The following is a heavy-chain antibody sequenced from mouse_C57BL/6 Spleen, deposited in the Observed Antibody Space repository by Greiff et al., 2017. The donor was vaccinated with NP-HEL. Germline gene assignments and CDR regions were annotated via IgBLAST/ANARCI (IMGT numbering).Heavy chain of an antibody. Sequence: VQLPQPGAELVMPGASVKLSCKASGYTFTSYWMHWVKQRPGQGLEWIGEIDPSDSYTNYNQKFKGKSTLTVDKSSSTAYMQLSSLTSEDSAVYYCARSAGTSYYFDDWGQGTTLTVSS. CDR1: GYTFTSYW. D-gene: IGHD4-1*01. CDR3: ARSAGTSYYFDD. CDR2: IDPSDSYT. J-gene: IGHJ2*01. V-gene: IGHV1-69*01.